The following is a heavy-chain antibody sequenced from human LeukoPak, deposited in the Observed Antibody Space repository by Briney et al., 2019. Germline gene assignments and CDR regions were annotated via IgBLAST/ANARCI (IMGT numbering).Heavy chain of an antibody. D-gene: IGHD1-26*01. CDR2: IYYTGST. CDR1: GGSITSSSYR. Sequence: SETLSLTCTVSGGSITSSSYRWGWIRQPPGKGLEWIGSIYYTGSTYYNPPLKSRFTISVGTSKNQSSLKLTSVTAADTAVYYCARDSRVGVFDYWGQGNLVTVSS. CDR3: ARDSRVGVFDY. V-gene: IGHV4-39*07. J-gene: IGHJ4*02.